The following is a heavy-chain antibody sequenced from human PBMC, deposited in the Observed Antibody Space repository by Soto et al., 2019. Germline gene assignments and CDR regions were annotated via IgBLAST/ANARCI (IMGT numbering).Heavy chain of an antibody. CDR3: ATYSGFAFYYYYGMDV. D-gene: IGHD5-12*01. Sequence: PGGSLRLSCAASGFTVSSNYMSWVRQAPGKGLEWVSVIYSGGSTYYADSVKGRFTISRDNSKNTLYLQMNSLRAEDTAVYYCATYSGFAFYYYYGMDVWGQGTTVTVSS. CDR2: IYSGGST. J-gene: IGHJ6*02. V-gene: IGHV3-53*01. CDR1: GFTVSSNY.